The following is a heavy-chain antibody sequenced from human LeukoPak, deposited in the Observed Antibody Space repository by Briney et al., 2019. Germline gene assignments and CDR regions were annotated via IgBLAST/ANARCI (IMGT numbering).Heavy chain of an antibody. CDR3: ARSPIYYGSGSYFDY. V-gene: IGHV4-30-4*01. Sequence: KSSETLSLTCTVSGGSISSGDYYWSWIRQPPGKGLEWIGYIYYSGSTYYNPSPKSRVTISVDTSKNQFSLKLSSVTAADTAVYYCARSPIYYGSGSYFDYWGQGTLVTVSS. J-gene: IGHJ4*02. D-gene: IGHD3-10*01. CDR1: GGSISSGDYY. CDR2: IYYSGST.